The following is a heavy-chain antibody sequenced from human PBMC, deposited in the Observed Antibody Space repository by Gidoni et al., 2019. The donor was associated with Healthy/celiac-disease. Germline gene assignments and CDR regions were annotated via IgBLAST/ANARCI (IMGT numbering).Heavy chain of an antibody. CDR1: GFTFDEYA. D-gene: IGHD5-12*01. V-gene: IGHV3-9*01. CDR2: ISWNSASV. CDR3: AKDIGWLQFRGIDY. J-gene: IGHJ4*02. Sequence: EVQLVESGGGLVQPGRSLRLSCAASGFTFDEYAMHWVRQAPGKGLEWVSGISWNSASVEYADSVKGRFTISRDNAKNSLYLQMNSLRVEDTALYYCAKDIGWLQFRGIDYWGQGTLVAVSS.